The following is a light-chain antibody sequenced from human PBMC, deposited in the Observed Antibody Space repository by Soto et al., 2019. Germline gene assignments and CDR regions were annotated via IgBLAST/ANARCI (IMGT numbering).Light chain of an antibody. Sequence: SLLTQPASVSGSPGRSITISCTGTSSDVGGYNYVSWYQQHPGKAPKLMIYDVSNRPSGVSNRFSGSKSGNTASLTISGLQAEDEADHYCSSYTSSSTLEYVFGTGTKVTVL. CDR3: SSYTSSSTLEYV. V-gene: IGLV2-14*01. CDR1: SSDVGGYNY. CDR2: DVS. J-gene: IGLJ1*01.